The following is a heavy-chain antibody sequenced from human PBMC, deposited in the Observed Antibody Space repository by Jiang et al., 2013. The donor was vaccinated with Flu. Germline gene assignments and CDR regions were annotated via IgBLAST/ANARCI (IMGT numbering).Heavy chain of an antibody. D-gene: IGHD3-16*01. Sequence: GTFSSYAISWVRQAPGQGLEWMGGIIPILGIANYAQKFQGRVTITADKSTSTAYMELSSLRSEDTAVYYCARGVLINVNAFDIWGQGTMVTVSS. CDR1: GTFSSYA. CDR3: ARGVLINVNAFDI. CDR2: IIPILGIA. V-gene: IGHV1-69*10. J-gene: IGHJ3*02.